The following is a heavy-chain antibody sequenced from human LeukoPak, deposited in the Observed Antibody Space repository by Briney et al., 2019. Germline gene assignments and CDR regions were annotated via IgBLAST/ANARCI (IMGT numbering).Heavy chain of an antibody. CDR3: AKGGRLHQNDY. CDR1: GFTFSTYS. J-gene: IGHJ4*02. V-gene: IGHV3-23*01. D-gene: IGHD2-21*02. CDR2: VSPSGGDT. Sequence: GGSLRLSCAASGFTFSTYSMSWVRLAPGKGLEWVSTVSPSGGDTYYVDSVEGRFTISRDNFRNTLYLQMNSLRAEDTAVYYCAKGGRLHQNDYWGQGTLVTASS.